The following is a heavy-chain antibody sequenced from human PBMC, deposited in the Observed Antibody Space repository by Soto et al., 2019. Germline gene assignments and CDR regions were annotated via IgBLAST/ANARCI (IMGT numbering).Heavy chain of an antibody. D-gene: IGHD3-10*01. J-gene: IGHJ4*02. V-gene: IGHV1-2*02. Sequence: QEQLVQSGAEVKQPGASVRVSCKASGNTHTIYFIHWLRPARGQGLEWMGWINAVSGGTNYAHKFQGRVTMTRDTSATKAFMERSGRSSHEAAGNFCARGGSYYAHWGQGTLVTVSS. CDR1: GNTHTIYF. CDR2: INAVSGGT. CDR3: ARGGSYYAH.